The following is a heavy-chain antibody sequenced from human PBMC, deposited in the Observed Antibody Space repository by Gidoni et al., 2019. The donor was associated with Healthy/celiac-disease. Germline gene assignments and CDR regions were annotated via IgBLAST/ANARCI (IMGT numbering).Heavy chain of an antibody. J-gene: IGHJ4*02. CDR3: AKEAYYYDSSGYRDY. D-gene: IGHD3-22*01. CDR2: ISGSGGST. CDR1: GFTFSSYA. V-gene: IGHV3-23*01. Sequence: EVQLLESGGGLVQPGGSLRLSCAASGFTFSSYAMSWVRQAPGKGLEWVSAISGSGGSTYYNSKNTLYLQMNSLRAEDTAVYYCAKEAYYYDSSGYRDYWGQGTLVTVSS.